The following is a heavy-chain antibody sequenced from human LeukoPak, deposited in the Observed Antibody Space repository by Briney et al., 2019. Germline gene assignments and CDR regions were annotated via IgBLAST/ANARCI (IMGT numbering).Heavy chain of an antibody. CDR2: ISADGGRT. J-gene: IGHJ4*02. CDR3: AKAPSGALTN. V-gene: IGHV3-43*02. CDR1: GFSFDDYA. Sequence: GGSLRLSCAASGFSFDDYAMHWVRQSPGKGLEWDSLISADGGRTFYADSVKGRFTISRDNSKKSLYLQMNSLRTDDTALYYCAKAPSGALTNWGQGTLVTVSS. D-gene: IGHD1-1*01.